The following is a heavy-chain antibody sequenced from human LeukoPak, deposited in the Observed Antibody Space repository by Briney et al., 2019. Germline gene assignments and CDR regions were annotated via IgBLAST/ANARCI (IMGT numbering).Heavy chain of an antibody. J-gene: IGHJ6*02. CDR2: IYPGDSDT. D-gene: IGHD3-16*01. CDR1: GYSFTSYW. V-gene: IGHV5-51*01. Sequence: GESLKISCKGSGYSFTSYWIGWVRQMPGKGLEWMGIIYPGDSDTRYSPSFQGQVTISADKSISTAYLQWSSLKASDTAMYYCARRRDYVWGSYSQTYGMDVWAKGPRSPSP. CDR3: ARRRDYVWGSYSQTYGMDV.